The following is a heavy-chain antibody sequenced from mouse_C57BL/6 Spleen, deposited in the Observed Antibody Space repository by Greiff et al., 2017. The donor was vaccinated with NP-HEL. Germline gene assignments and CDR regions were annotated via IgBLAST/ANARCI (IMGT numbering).Heavy chain of an antibody. CDR3: ARVRNWGYFDV. V-gene: IGHV5-6*01. CDR2: ISSGGSYT. CDR1: GFTFSSYG. Sequence: EVHLVESGGDLVKPGGSLKLSCAASGFTFSSYGMSWVRQTPDKRLEWVATISSGGSYTYYPDSVKGRFTISRDNAKNTLYLQMSSLKSEDTAMYYCARVRNWGYFDVWGTGTTVTVSS. J-gene: IGHJ1*03. D-gene: IGHD4-1*01.